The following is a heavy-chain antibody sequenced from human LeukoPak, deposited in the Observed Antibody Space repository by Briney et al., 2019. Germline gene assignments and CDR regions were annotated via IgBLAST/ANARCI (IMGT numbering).Heavy chain of an antibody. J-gene: IGHJ5*02. CDR2: ISGSGGST. D-gene: IGHD6-13*01. Sequence: PGGSLRLSCAASGFTFSSYAMSWVRQAPGKGLEWVSAISGSGGSTYYADSVKGRFTISRDNSKNTLYLQMNSLRAEDTAVYYCAKDARPGYSSSWYPNWFDPWGQGTLVTVSS. CDR1: GFTFSSYA. V-gene: IGHV3-23*01. CDR3: AKDARPGYSSSWYPNWFDP.